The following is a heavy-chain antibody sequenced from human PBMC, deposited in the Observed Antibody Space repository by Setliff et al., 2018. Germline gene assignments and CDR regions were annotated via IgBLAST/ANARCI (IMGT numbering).Heavy chain of an antibody. CDR2: TIPLFGTT. CDR3: AREGVDTRSSTDYRYYMDV. CDR1: GYTFTNYG. J-gene: IGHJ6*03. Sequence: VASVKVSCKASGYTFTNYGITWVRQAPGQGLEWMGGTIPLFGTTSYAQKFQGRVTIITDESTSTAYMELSSLRSEDTAVYYCAREGVDTRSSTDYRYYMDVWGKGTTVTVSS. V-gene: IGHV1-69*05. D-gene: IGHD5-18*01.